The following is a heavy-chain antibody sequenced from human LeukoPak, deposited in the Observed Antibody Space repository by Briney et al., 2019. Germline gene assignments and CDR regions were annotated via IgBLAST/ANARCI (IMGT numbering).Heavy chain of an antibody. CDR1: GDTFTSYY. V-gene: IGHV1-46*01. CDR3: ARGRHSYESSDYYYEGGAFDI. Sequence: ASVKVSCKASGDTFTSYYMHWVRQAPRQGLEWMGIINPSGDSTSSAQTFQGRVTMTRDMSTSTVYMALSSLRTEDTAVYYCARGRHSYESSDYYYEGGAFDIWGQGTMVTVSS. D-gene: IGHD3-22*01. J-gene: IGHJ3*02. CDR2: INPSGDST.